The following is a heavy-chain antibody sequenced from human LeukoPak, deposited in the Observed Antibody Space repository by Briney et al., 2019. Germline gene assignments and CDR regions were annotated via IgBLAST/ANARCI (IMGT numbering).Heavy chain of an antibody. J-gene: IGHJ4*02. CDR2: ISSNGGST. D-gene: IGHD2-2*03. Sequence: GGSLRLSCAASGFTFSSYAMHWVRQAPGKGLEYVSAISSNGGSTYYAYSVKGRFTISRDNSKNTLYLQMGSLRAEDMAVYYCARGGGYCSSTSCYADVWGQGTLVTVSS. V-gene: IGHV3-64*01. CDR3: ARGGGYCSSTSCYADV. CDR1: GFTFSSYA.